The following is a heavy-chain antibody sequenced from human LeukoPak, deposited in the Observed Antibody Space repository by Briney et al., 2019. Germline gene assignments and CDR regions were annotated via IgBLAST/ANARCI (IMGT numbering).Heavy chain of an antibody. CDR3: AASNSSSYYGMDV. V-gene: IGHV1-58*02. J-gene: IGHJ6*02. CDR1: GFTFTSSA. D-gene: IGHD6-13*01. CDR2: IVVGSGNT. Sequence: SVKVSCKASGFTFTSSAMQWVRQARGQRLEWIGWIVVGSGNTNYAQKFQERVTITRDMSTSTAYMEPSSLRSEDTAVYYCAASNSSSYYGMDVWGQGTTVTVSS.